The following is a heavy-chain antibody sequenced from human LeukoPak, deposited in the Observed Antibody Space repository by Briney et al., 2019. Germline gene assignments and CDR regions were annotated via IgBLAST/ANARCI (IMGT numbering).Heavy chain of an antibody. CDR2: INPNSGGT. J-gene: IGHJ3*02. Sequence: ASVNVSCKASGYTLTGYYMHWVRQAPGQGREWMGRINPNSGGTKYAQKFQGRITMTRDTSISTAYMELSRLRSDDTAVYYCARGKNDIWGQGTMVTVSS. V-gene: IGHV1-2*06. CDR3: ARGKNDI. CDR1: GYTLTGYY.